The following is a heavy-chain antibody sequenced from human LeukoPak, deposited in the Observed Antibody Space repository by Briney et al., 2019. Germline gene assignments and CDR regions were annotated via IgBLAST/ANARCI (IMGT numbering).Heavy chain of an antibody. J-gene: IGHJ4*02. Sequence: GGSLRLSRAASGFIFSNHEMNWVRQAPGKGLEWVSYISSSGSARYYADSVKGRFTISRDNAQNSLDLQMNSLRAEDTAVYYCARAAFYDDSGYYRPDFWGQGTLVTVSS. CDR2: ISSSGSAR. CDR3: ARAAFYDDSGYYRPDF. CDR1: GFIFSNHE. D-gene: IGHD3-22*01. V-gene: IGHV3-48*03.